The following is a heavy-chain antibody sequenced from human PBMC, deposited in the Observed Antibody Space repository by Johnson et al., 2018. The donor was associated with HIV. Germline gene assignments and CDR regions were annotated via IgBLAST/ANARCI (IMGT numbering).Heavy chain of an antibody. J-gene: IGHJ3*02. CDR1: GFTVNGNY. Sequence: MLLVESGGGLVQPGGSLRLSCAVSGFTVNGNYMSWVRQAPGTGLEWVSVIYSGDTTYYADSVNGRFTISRDTSTNTLYLQMNSLRPEDTAVYYCAKTTRGNWGSCFDIWGRGTMVTVSS. CDR3: AKTTRGNWGSCFDI. CDR2: IYSGDTT. V-gene: IGHV3-66*02. D-gene: IGHD7-27*01.